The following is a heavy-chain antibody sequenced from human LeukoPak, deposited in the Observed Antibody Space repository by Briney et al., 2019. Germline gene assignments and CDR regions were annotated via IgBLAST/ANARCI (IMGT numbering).Heavy chain of an antibody. Sequence: PSETLSLTCAVSGYSISSGYYWGWIRQPPGKGLEWIGSIYHSGSTYYNPSLKSRVTISVDTSKNQFSLELSSVTAADTAVYYCARHATTYSYYGGAPTWFDPWGQGTLVTVSS. CDR3: ARHATTYSYYGGAPTWFDP. CDR2: IYHSGST. D-gene: IGHD4-11*01. J-gene: IGHJ5*02. V-gene: IGHV4-38-2*01. CDR1: GYSISSGYY.